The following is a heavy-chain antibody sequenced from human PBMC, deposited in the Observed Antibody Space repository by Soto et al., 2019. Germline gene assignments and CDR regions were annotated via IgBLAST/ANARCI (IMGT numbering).Heavy chain of an antibody. Sequence: QVQLVESGGGVFQPGTSLRLSCAASGFTFRQYGMHWVRQAPGKGLDWVAVILYDGTKEYYADSVKGRFTISRDNPGNMVYLQMNSLRAEDTAVYCCVRGWGSGVQRSCLDFWGQGTTVGVSS. CDR1: GFTFRQYG. CDR3: VRGWGSGVQRSCLDF. V-gene: IGHV3-33*01. D-gene: IGHD6-19*01. CDR2: ILYDGTKE. J-gene: IGHJ3*01.